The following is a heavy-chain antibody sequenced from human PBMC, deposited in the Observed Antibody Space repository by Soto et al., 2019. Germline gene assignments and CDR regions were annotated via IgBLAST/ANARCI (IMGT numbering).Heavy chain of an antibody. CDR1: GGSFSGYY. D-gene: IGHD2-8*02. Sequence: QVQLQQWGAGLLKPSETLSLTCAVYGGSFSGYYWTWIRQPPGPGLEWIGEINHSGSTNYNPSLKIRVTISVDTSKNQFSLKLPSVTAADTAVYYCARDKITGLVDYWGQGTLVTVSS. CDR3: ARDKITGLVDY. V-gene: IGHV4-34*01. CDR2: INHSGST. J-gene: IGHJ4*02.